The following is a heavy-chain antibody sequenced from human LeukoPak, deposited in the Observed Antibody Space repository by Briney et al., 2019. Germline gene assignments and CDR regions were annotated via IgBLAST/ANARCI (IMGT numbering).Heavy chain of an antibody. D-gene: IGHD4-23*01. J-gene: IGHJ2*01. CDR1: GGSINNNY. CDR3: ARSYGGAWYFDL. CDR2: IFSSGST. Sequence: PSETLSLTCSVSGGSINNNYWSWIRQSPGKRLQWIGYIFSSGSTNYNPSLKSRVAISVDTSKNQFSLNLNSVTAADMAVYYCARSYGGAWYFDLWGRGTLVTVSS. V-gene: IGHV4-59*01.